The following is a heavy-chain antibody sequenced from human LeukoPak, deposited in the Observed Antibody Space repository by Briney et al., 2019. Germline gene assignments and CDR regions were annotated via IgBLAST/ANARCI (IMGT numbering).Heavy chain of an antibody. Sequence: ASVKVSCKASGYSFTNYAMNWVRQAPGQGLEWMGWISAYNGNTNYAQKLQGRVTMTTDTSTSTVYLELRSLRSDDTAVYYCARPRSLMTRDAFDIWGQGTMVTVSS. CDR2: ISAYNGNT. V-gene: IGHV1-18*01. D-gene: IGHD3-16*01. J-gene: IGHJ3*02. CDR1: GYSFTNYA. CDR3: ARPRSLMTRDAFDI.